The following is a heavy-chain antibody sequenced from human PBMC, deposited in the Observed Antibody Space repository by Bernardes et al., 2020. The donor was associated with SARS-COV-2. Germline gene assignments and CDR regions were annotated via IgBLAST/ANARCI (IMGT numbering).Heavy chain of an antibody. CDR1: GFTFDDYA. J-gene: IGHJ4*02. V-gene: IGHV3-9*01. Sequence: GGSLRLSCAASGFTFDDYAMHWVRQAPGKGLEWVSGISWNSGSIGYADSVKGRFTISRDNAKNSLYLQMNSLRAEDTALYYCAKDIGSSSWFHWGQGTLVTVSS. CDR3: AKDIGSSSWFH. D-gene: IGHD6-13*01. CDR2: ISWNSGSI.